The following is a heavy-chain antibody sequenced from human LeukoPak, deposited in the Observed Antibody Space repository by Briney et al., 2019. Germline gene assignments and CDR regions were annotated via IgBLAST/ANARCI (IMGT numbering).Heavy chain of an antibody. Sequence: TGGSLRLSCAASGFTFSSYWMTWVRQAPGKGLEWVANIKQDGTDKYYVDSVKGRFTISRDNAKNSLFLQLGSLRADDTAVYYCARASMGGRDYHLDSWGQGTLVTDPS. V-gene: IGHV3-7*01. CDR1: GFTFSSYW. CDR3: ARASMGGRDYHLDS. J-gene: IGHJ4*02. CDR2: IKQDGTDK. D-gene: IGHD4/OR15-4a*01.